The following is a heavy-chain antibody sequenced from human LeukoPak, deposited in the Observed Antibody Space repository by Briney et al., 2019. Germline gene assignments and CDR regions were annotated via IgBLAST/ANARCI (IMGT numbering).Heavy chain of an antibody. J-gene: IGHJ5*02. CDR2: INHSGST. D-gene: IGHD6-13*01. Sequence: PSETLSLTCAVYGGSFSGYYWRWIRQPPGKGLEWIGEINHSGSTNYNPSLKSRVTISVDTSKNQFSLKLSSVTAADTAVYYCARGKVRGIAAAGIWFDPWGQGTLVTVSS. CDR3: ARGKVRGIAAAGIWFDP. V-gene: IGHV4-34*01. CDR1: GGSFSGYY.